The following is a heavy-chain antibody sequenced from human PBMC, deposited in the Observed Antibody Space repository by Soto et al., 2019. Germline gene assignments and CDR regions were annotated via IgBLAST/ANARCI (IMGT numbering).Heavy chain of an antibody. CDR1: GGTFSSYT. Sequence: SVKVSCKASGGTFSSYTISWLRQAPGQGLEWMGRIIPILGIANYAQKFQGRVTITADKSTSTAYMELSSLRSEDTAVYYCALITGSSGYLDYWGQGTLVTVSS. J-gene: IGHJ4*02. V-gene: IGHV1-69*02. CDR2: IIPILGIA. D-gene: IGHD3-22*01. CDR3: ALITGSSGYLDY.